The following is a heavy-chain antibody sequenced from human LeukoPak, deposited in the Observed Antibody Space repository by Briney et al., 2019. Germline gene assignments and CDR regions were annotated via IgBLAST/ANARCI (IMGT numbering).Heavy chain of an antibody. CDR2: INSNSGAT. CDR1: GYTFTDYY. D-gene: IGHD1-26*01. V-gene: IGHV1-2*02. CDR3: ARGRDRGASTPFDY. Sequence: ASVKVSCKASGYTFTDYYMHWVRQAPGQGPEWMGWINSNSGATNYAQRFQGRVTMTRDTSISTVYMELSSLRSDDTAVYYCARGRDRGASTPFDYWGQGTLVTVSS. J-gene: IGHJ4*02.